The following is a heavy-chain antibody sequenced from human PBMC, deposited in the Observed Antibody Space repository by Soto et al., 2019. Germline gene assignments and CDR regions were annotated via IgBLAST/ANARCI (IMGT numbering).Heavy chain of an antibody. Sequence: SDTLSLTCTFSVFSIISCVYYLSFIRQHPWKGLEWIGYIYYSWSTYYNPSLKSRVTISVDTSKNQFSLKLSSVTAADTDVYYCARDRISSIEYYSGMDVWGHGTKVTXYS. D-gene: IGHD6-6*01. CDR2: IYYSWST. J-gene: IGHJ6*01. CDR1: VFSIISCVYY. CDR3: ARDRISSIEYYSGMDV. V-gene: IGHV4-31*03.